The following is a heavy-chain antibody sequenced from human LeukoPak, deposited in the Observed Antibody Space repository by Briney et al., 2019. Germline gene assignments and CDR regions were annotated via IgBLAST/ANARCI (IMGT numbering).Heavy chain of an antibody. CDR2: IIPIFGTA. J-gene: IGHJ4*02. CDR3: ARASIQDYYDSSGSFDY. Sequence: ASVKVSCKASGGTFSSYAISWARQAPGQGLEWMGGIIPIFGTANYAQKFQGRVTITTDESTSTAYMELSSLRSEDTAVYYCARASIQDYYDSSGSFDYWGQGTLVTVSS. CDR1: GGTFSSYA. V-gene: IGHV1-69*05. D-gene: IGHD3-22*01.